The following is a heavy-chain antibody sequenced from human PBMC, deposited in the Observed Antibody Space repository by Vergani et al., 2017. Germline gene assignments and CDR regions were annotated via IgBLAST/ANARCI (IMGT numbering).Heavy chain of an antibody. CDR2: INPNSGGT. CDR1: GYTFTGYY. D-gene: IGHD3-10*01. V-gene: IGHV1-2*02. CDR3: ARDQGSFGALQRDWFDP. J-gene: IGHJ5*02. Sequence: QVQLVQSGAEVKKPGASVKVSCKASGYTFTGYYMHWVRQAPGQGLEWMGWINPNSGGTNYAQKFQGRVTMTRDTSISTAYMELSRLRSDDTAVYYCARDQGSFGALQRDWFDPWGQGTLVTVSS.